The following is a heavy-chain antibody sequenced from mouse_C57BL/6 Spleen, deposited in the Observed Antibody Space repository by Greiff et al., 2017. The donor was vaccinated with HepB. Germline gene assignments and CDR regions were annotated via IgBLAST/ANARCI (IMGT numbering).Heavy chain of an antibody. CDR2: INPNNGGT. Sequence: EVQLQQSGPELVKPGASVKISCKASGYTFTDYYMNWVKQSHGKSLEWIGDINPNNGGTSYNQKFKGKATLTVDKSSSTAYMELRSLTSEDSAVYYWARGEDYDGGFAYWGQGTLVTVSA. V-gene: IGHV1-26*01. D-gene: IGHD2-4*01. CDR1: GYTFTDYY. J-gene: IGHJ3*01. CDR3: ARGEDYDGGFAY.